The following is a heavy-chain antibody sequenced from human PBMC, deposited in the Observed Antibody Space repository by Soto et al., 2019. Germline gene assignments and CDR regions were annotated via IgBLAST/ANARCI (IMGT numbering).Heavy chain of an antibody. CDR3: AKDSSYYYGMDV. V-gene: IGHV3-9*01. CDR2: ISWNSGSI. CDR1: GFTFDDYA. J-gene: IGHJ6*02. Sequence: EVQLVESGGGLVQPGRSLRLSCAASGFTFDDYAMHWVRQAPGKGLEWVSGISWNSGSIGYADSVKGRFTISRDNAKNSLDLHMNRLREEDTALYYCAKDSSYYYGMDVWGQGTTVTVYS.